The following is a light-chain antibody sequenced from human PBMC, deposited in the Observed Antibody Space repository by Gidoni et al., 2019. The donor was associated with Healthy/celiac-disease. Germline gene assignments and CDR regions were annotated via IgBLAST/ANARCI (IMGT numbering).Light chain of an antibody. CDR3: AAWDDSLNGPV. Sequence: QSVLTQPPSVSKAPSQRGTISFSGSSSNIGNNAVNWYQQLPGKAPKLLIYYDDLLPSGVSDRFSGSKSGTSASLAISGLQSEDEADYYCAAWDDSLNGPVFGGGTKLTVL. CDR2: YDD. J-gene: IGLJ2*01. V-gene: IGLV1-36*01. CDR1: SSNIGNNA.